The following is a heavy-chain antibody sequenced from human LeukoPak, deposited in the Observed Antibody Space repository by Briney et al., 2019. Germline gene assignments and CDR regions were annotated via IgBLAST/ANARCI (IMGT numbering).Heavy chain of an antibody. D-gene: IGHD3-10*01. CDR2: IYYSGGT. CDR1: GGSISSYY. V-gene: IGHV4-59*01. J-gene: IGHJ4*02. Sequence: SETLSLTCTVSGGSISSYYWSWIRQPPGKGLEWIGYIYYSGGTNYNPSLKSRVTISVDTSKNQFSLKLSSVTAADTAVYYCARARYYYGSAEYWGQGTLVTVSS. CDR3: ARARYYYGSAEY.